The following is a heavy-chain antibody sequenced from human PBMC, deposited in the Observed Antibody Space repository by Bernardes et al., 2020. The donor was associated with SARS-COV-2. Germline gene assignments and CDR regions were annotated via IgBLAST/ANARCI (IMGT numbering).Heavy chain of an antibody. Sequence: GGSLRVSCAASGFTFSSYAMSWVRQAPGRGLECVPVISGSGRSTYYADSVKGRFTISRDNSKNTVYLQMNSLTAEDTAVYFCAKDFGFWQQLPDSWGQGTLVTVSS. D-gene: IGHD6-13*01. J-gene: IGHJ4*02. CDR1: GFTFSSYA. CDR2: ISGSGRST. CDR3: AKDFGFWQQLPDS. V-gene: IGHV3-23*01.